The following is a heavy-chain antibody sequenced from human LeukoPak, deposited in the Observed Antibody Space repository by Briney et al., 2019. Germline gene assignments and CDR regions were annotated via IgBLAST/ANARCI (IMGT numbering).Heavy chain of an antibody. Sequence: PGRSLRLSCAASGFTFSSYGMHWVCQAPGKGLEWVAVISYDGSNKYYADSVKGRFTISRDNSKNTLYLQMNSLRAEDTAVYYCAKDRAGVVVPAAWDLDYWGQGTLVTVSS. V-gene: IGHV3-30*18. J-gene: IGHJ4*02. CDR3: AKDRAGVVVPAAWDLDY. CDR1: GFTFSSYG. D-gene: IGHD2-2*01. CDR2: ISYDGSNK.